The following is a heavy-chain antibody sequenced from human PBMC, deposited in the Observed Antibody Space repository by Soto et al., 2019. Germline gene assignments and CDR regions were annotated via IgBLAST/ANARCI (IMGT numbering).Heavy chain of an antibody. Sequence: SETLSLTCAVYGGSLSGNYWGWIRQPPGKGQEWIGSIYYSGSTYYNPSLKSRVTISVDTSKNQFSLKLSSVTAADTAVYYCARHFASFGVVTLTRPFDYWGQGTLVTVSS. CDR2: IYYSGST. CDR1: GGSLSGNY. CDR3: ARHFASFGVVTLTRPFDY. J-gene: IGHJ4*02. D-gene: IGHD3-3*01. V-gene: IGHV4-39*01.